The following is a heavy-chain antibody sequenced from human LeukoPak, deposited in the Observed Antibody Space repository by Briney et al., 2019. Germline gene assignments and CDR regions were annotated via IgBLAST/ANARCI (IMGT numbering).Heavy chain of an antibody. CDR1: GFTFSSYW. Sequence: GGSLRLSCAASGFTFSSYWMSWVRQAPGKGLEWVANIKQDGSEKYYVESVKGRFTISRDNAKNSLYLQMHSLRAEDTAVYYCARAALVGPKDYWGQGTLVTVSS. CDR3: ARAALVGPKDY. V-gene: IGHV3-7*03. CDR2: IKQDGSEK. D-gene: IGHD1-26*01. J-gene: IGHJ4*02.